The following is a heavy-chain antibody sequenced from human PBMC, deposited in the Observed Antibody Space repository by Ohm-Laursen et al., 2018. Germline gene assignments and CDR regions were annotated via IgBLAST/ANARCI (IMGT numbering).Heavy chain of an antibody. D-gene: IGHD3-9*01. CDR3: VGTGLLNGYDY. J-gene: IGHJ4*01. CDR2: ISDRGRA. V-gene: IGHV4-4*07. Sequence: GTLSLTCTVSGGSLSGYYWNWIRQPAGRGLEWIGHISDRGRANYSPSLMSRLTMSIDTSIKQFSLKLTSVTAADTAMYYCVGTGLLNGYDYWGHGTLVTVS. CDR1: GGSLSGYY.